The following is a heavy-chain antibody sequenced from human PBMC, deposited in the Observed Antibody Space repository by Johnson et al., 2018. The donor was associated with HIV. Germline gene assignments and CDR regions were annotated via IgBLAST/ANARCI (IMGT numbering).Heavy chain of an antibody. D-gene: IGHD5-18*01. V-gene: IGHV3-30*02. CDR3: ARGVTGYSYGT. CDR1: GFTFNDYG. J-gene: IGHJ3*01. Sequence: QVQLVESGGGVVRPGGSLRLSCAASGFTFNDYGMSWVRQAPGKGLEWVAVIRYDGSNKYYADSVKGRFTISRDNSKNTLKLQMNSLRAEDTAVYYCARGVTGYSYGTWGQGTMVTVSS. CDR2: IRYDGSNK.